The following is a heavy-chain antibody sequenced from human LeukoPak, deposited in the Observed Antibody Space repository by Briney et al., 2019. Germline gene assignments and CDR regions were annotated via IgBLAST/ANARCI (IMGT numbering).Heavy chain of an antibody. D-gene: IGHD5-18*01. J-gene: IGHJ6*02. CDR2: ISYDGSNE. CDR1: GFTFSSYG. V-gene: IGHV3-30*03. CDR3: ARYGDRYYYYGMDV. Sequence: GGSLRLSCAASGFTFSSYGMHWVRQAPGKGLEWVAVISYDGSNEYYADSVKGRFTISRDNSKNTLYLQMNSLRAEDTAVYYCARYGDRYYYYGMDVWGQGTTVTVSS.